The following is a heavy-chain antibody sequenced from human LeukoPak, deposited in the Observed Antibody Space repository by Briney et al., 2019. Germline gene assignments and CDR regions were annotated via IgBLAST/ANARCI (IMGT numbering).Heavy chain of an antibody. CDR2: ISGRSSHI. Sequence: PGGSLRLSCEASGFTFSDYYLGWIRQAPGKGLEWISYISGRSSHINYADSVKGRFTISRDNAKKSVYLQMDSLRVEDTAVYYCARDQIGSWWGQGTLVIVTS. D-gene: IGHD6-13*01. CDR1: GFTFSDYY. V-gene: IGHV3-11*06. CDR3: ARDQIGSW. J-gene: IGHJ4*02.